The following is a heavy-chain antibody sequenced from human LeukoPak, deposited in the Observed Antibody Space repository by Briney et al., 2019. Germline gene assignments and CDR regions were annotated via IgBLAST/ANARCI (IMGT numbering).Heavy chain of an antibody. CDR3: VKDTIFTVDPFDY. CDR1: GMTFDRHG. CDR2: IKYDGSRT. V-gene: IGHV3-30*02. Sequence: GGSLRLSCVVSGMTFDRHGMHWVRQPPGKGLEWLAFIKYDGSRTDYEDSVQGRFTVSRDNSKNTLYLEMNSLRAEDTAIYYCVKDTIFTVDPFDYWGQGTLVTVSS. D-gene: IGHD3-3*01. J-gene: IGHJ4*02.